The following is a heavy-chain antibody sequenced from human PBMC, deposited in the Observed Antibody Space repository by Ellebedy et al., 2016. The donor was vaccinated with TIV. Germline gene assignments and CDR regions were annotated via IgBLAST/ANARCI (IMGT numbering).Heavy chain of an antibody. CDR2: INPSGGSS. CDR3: ARGDKYYYDSSGYYYTY. D-gene: IGHD3-22*01. V-gene: IGHV1-46*01. CDR1: GYIFTSYY. Sequence: ASVKVSCKASGYIFTSYYMYWVRQAPGQGLEWMGIINPSGGSSNYAQKFQGRVTMTRDTSTSTVYMELSSLRSEDTAVYYCARGDKYYYDSSGYYYTYWGQGTLVTVSS. J-gene: IGHJ4*02.